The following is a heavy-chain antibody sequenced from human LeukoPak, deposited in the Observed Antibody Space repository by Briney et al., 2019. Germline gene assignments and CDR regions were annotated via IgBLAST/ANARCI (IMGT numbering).Heavy chain of an antibody. CDR2: IQYDGSNK. J-gene: IGHJ3*02. CDR1: GFTLGTYG. CDR3: AKLLWFGAPQTDDAFDI. Sequence: GGSLTPSWPVSGFTLGTYGMRWARLPRGRGRGWVAFIQYDGSNKYYADSVKGRFTISRDNSKNTLYLQMNSLRPEDTAVYYCAKLLWFGAPQTDDAFDIWGQGTMVAVSP. D-gene: IGHD3-10*01. V-gene: IGHV3-30*02.